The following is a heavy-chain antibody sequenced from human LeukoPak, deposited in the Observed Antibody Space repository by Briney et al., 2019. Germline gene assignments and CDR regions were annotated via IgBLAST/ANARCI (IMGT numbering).Heavy chain of an antibody. CDR2: ISYDGSNK. CDR1: GFTFSSYA. Sequence: GGSLRLSCAASGFTFSSYAMHWVRQAPGKGLEWVAVISYDGSNKYYADSVKGRFTISRDNSKNTLYLQMNSLRAEDTAVYYCASWYNWNYGWYFDYWGQGTLVTVSS. J-gene: IGHJ4*02. CDR3: ASWYNWNYGWYFDY. V-gene: IGHV3-30*14. D-gene: IGHD1-7*01.